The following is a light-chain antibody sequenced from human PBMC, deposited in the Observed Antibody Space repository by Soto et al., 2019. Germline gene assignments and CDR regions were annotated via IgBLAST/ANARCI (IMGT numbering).Light chain of an antibody. CDR3: ASYSTSSALV. J-gene: IGLJ3*02. CDR2: DVS. V-gene: IGLV2-14*03. Sequence: QSALTQPASVSGSPGQSITISCAGTSADIGAFNYVSWYQHHPGKVPKLLIFDVSDRPSGVSTRFSASKSANTASLTISGLQADDEAEYYCASYSTSSALVFGGGTKVTVL. CDR1: SADIGAFNY.